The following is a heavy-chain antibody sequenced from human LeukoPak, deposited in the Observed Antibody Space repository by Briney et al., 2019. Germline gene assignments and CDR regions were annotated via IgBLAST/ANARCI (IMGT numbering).Heavy chain of an antibody. CDR3: TKHRGVGYDY. CDR2: ISSSGGST. CDR1: GFSFSSYA. V-gene: IGHV3-23*01. Sequence: GGSLRLSCAASGFSFSSYAMSWVRQAPGKGLEWVSDISSSGGSTYYADSVKGRFTFSRDNSKNTLYLQMNSLRAEDTAVYYCTKHRGVGYDYWGQGTLVTVSS. J-gene: IGHJ4*02. D-gene: IGHD2-8*02.